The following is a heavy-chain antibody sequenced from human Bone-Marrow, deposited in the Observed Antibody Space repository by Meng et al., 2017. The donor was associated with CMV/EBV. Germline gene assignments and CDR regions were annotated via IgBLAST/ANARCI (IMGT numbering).Heavy chain of an antibody. CDR3: ARGVVVPITIPTKEYYYYGMDV. V-gene: IGHV3-43D*03. CDR2: ISWDGGSA. CDR1: GFTVDDYA. Sequence: GESLKIACAASGFTVDDYAMHWVRQAPGKGLEWVSLISWDGGSAYYADSVKGRFTMSRDNSKNSLYLQMNSLRAEDTALYYCARGVVVPITIPTKEYYYYGMDVWGQGTTVTVSS. J-gene: IGHJ6*02. D-gene: IGHD2-2*01.